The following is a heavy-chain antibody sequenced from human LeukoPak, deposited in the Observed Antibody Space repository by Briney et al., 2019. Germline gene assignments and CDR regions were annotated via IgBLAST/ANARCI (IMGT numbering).Heavy chain of an antibody. CDR3: ASGQDIVATITGY. Sequence: ASVKVSRKASGYTFTGYYMHWVRQAPGQGLEWMGWINPNSGGTNYAQKFQGRVTMTRDTSISTAYMELSRLRSDDTAVYYCASGQDIVATITGYWGQGTLVTVSS. CDR1: GYTFTGYY. J-gene: IGHJ4*02. CDR2: INPNSGGT. V-gene: IGHV1-2*02. D-gene: IGHD5-12*01.